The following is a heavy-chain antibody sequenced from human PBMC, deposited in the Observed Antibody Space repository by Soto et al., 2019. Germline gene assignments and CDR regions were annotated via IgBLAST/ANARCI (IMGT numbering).Heavy chain of an antibody. CDR3: ARGTGYSGYDRYYYYYMDV. J-gene: IGHJ6*03. CDR2: MNPNSGNT. V-gene: IGHV1-8*01. Sequence: ASVKVSCKASGYTFPSYDINWVRQATGQGLEWMGWMNPNSGNTGYAQKFQGRVTMTRNTSISTAYMELSSLRSEDTAVYYCARGTGYSGYDRYYYYYMDVWGKGTTVTVSS. D-gene: IGHD5-12*01. CDR1: GYTFPSYD.